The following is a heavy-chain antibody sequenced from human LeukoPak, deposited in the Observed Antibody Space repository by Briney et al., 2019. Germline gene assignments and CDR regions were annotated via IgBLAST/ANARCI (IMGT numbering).Heavy chain of an antibody. CDR1: GFTFSSYR. J-gene: IGHJ6*03. V-gene: IGHV3-48*01. Sequence: GGSLRLSCAASGFTFSSYRMNWVRQAPGKGLEWVSYISSSSSTIYYADSVKGRFTISRDNAKNSLYLQMNSLRVEDTAVYYCVKDSHFMITSYYMDVWGKGTTVIISS. CDR2: ISSSSSTI. CDR3: VKDSHFMITSYYMDV. D-gene: IGHD3-16*01.